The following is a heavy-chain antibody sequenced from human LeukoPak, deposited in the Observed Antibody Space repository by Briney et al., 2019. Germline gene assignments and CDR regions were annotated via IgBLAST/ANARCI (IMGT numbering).Heavy chain of an antibody. CDR3: ARDRSVANFDY. V-gene: IGHV1-2*06. J-gene: IGHJ4*02. D-gene: IGHD5-12*01. CDR2: INPDSGGT. CDR1: GGTFSSYA. Sequence: ASVTVSCTASGGTFSSYAISWVRQAPGQGLEWMGRINPDSGGTNYAQKFQGRVTMTRDTSISTAYMELSRLRSDDTAVYYCARDRSVANFDYWGQGTLVTVSS.